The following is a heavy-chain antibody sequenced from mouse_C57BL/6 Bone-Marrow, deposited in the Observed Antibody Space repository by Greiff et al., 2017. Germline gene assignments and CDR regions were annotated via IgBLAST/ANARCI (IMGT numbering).Heavy chain of an antibody. D-gene: IGHD2-2*01. CDR3: ARYGYDGPWFAY. CDR1: GYTFTSYW. Sequence: QVQLQQPGAELVKPGASVKMSCKASGYTFTSYWITWVKQRPGQGLEWIGDIYPGSGSTNYNEKVKSKATLTVDTSSSTAYMQLSSLTSEDSAVDYCARYGYDGPWFAYWGQGTLVTVSA. J-gene: IGHJ3*01. V-gene: IGHV1-55*01. CDR2: IYPGSGST.